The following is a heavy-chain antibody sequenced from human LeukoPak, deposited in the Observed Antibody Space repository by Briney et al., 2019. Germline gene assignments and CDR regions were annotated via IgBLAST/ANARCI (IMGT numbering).Heavy chain of an antibody. Sequence: NPSETLSLTCAVYGGSFSGYYWSWIRQPPGKGLEWIGEINHSGSTNYNPSLESRVTISVDTSKNQFSLKLSSVTAADTAVYYCARGLYDYVWGSYRTGFDYWGQGTLVTVSS. CDR3: ARGLYDYVWGSYRTGFDY. J-gene: IGHJ4*02. D-gene: IGHD3-16*02. CDR2: INHSGST. CDR1: GGSFSGYY. V-gene: IGHV4-34*01.